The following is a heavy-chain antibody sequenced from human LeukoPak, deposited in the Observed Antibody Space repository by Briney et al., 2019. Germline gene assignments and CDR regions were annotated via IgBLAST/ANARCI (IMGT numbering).Heavy chain of an antibody. CDR3: ARDVVLSPKSISRWFGDRSAAGY. Sequence: GASVKVSCKTSGYTFIDYGISWVRQAPGQALEWVGWIDVNSGKADYAPKFQDRVTLTRDTATSTVYMDLRSLRSDDTAVYYCARDVVLSPKSISRWFGDRSAAGYWGQGTLVIVSS. CDR2: IDVNSGKA. V-gene: IGHV1-18*01. D-gene: IGHD3-10*01. J-gene: IGHJ4*02. CDR1: GYTFIDYG.